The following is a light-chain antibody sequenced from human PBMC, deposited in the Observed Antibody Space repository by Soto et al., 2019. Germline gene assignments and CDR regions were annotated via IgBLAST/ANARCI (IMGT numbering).Light chain of an antibody. CDR3: QQSYTALSIT. V-gene: IGKV1-39*01. CDR2: AAS. Sequence: DIQMTQSPSSLSASVGDRVTITCRASESINRHLNWYQQQPGKAPKLLIYAASSLQNGVPSRFRSGGSGTDFTLLITNLQPEDFATYYCQQSYTALSITFGQGTRLEIK. CDR1: ESINRH. J-gene: IGKJ5*01.